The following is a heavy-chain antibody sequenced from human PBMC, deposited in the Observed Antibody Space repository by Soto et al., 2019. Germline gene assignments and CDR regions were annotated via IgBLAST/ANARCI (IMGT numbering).Heavy chain of an antibody. CDR3: ARDAFGQWLVGGDY. CDR2: IIPIFGTA. V-gene: IGHV1-69*06. J-gene: IGHJ4*02. D-gene: IGHD6-19*01. Sequence: QLVQSEAEVKQPGSSVKVSCKASGGTFSSYAISWVRQAPGQGLEWMGGIIPIFGTANYAQKFQGRVTITADKSTSTAYMELSSLRSEDTAVYYCARDAFGQWLVGGDYWGQGTLVTVSS. CDR1: GGTFSSYA.